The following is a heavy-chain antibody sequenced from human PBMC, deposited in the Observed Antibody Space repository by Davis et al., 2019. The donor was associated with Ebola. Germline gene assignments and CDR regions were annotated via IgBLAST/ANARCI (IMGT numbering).Heavy chain of an antibody. D-gene: IGHD6-13*01. CDR2: INPDSGGT. V-gene: IGHV1-2*06. CDR3: ARLCSSSCPNDY. J-gene: IGHJ4*02. Sequence: ASVKVSCKASGYTFTGYQMHWVRQAPGQGLEWMGQINPDSGGTYYAQKFQGRVTMISDTSISTAYMELSRLTYDDTAVYYCARLCSSSCPNDYWGQGTLVTVSS. CDR1: GYTFTGYQ.